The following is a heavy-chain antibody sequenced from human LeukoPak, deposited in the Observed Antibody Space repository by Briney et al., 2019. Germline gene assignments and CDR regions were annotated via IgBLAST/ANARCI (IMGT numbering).Heavy chain of an antibody. V-gene: IGHV3-21*01. CDR1: GLTFSSYS. Sequence: GESLRLSCAASGLTFSSYSMNWVRQAPGKGLELVSPISSTSSYIYYADSVKCRFTISRDSSKDTLYLQRNSLRTEDTAVYYCAKDRLERYGSARYYFDSWGQGSLVT. J-gene: IGHJ4*02. D-gene: IGHD3-10*01. CDR3: AKDRLERYGSARYYFDS. CDR2: ISSTSSYI.